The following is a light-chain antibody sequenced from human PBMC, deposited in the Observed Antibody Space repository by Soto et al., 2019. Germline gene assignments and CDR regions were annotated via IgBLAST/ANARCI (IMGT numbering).Light chain of an antibody. Sequence: QSALTQPASVSGSPGQSVTISCTGTSSDVGAYIYVSWYQQHPGKAPKVMIYDVSSRPSGVSNRFSGSKSGNTASLTISGLQAEDEAAYYCSSYTSSSTLVFGTGTKVTVL. CDR1: SSDVGAYIY. V-gene: IGLV2-14*01. J-gene: IGLJ1*01. CDR3: SSYTSSSTLV. CDR2: DVS.